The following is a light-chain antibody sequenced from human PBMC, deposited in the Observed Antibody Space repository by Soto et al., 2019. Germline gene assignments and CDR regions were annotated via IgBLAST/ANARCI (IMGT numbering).Light chain of an antibody. J-gene: IGKJ5*01. V-gene: IGKV3-20*01. Sequence: EIVMTHSHGTLSLSPGERVALSWSAGQSVSSRLAWYQQKPGQAPRLLISGAFSRATGIPDRFSGSGSGTDFTLTISRLEPEDFALYYCQHYVERSPITFGQGTRLEI. CDR2: GAF. CDR3: QHYVERSPIT. CDR1: QSVSSR.